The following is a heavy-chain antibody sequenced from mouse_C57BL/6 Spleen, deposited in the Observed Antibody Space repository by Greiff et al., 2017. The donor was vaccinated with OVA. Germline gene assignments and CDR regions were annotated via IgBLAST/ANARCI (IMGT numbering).Heavy chain of an antibody. D-gene: IGHD3-3*01. CDR1: GYTFTSYW. J-gene: IGHJ3*01. CDR2: IDPSDSYT. V-gene: IGHV1-69*01. CDR3: ARGTGAGGFAY. Sequence: QVQLQQPGAELVMPGASVKLSCKASGYTFTSYWMHWVKQRPGQGLEWIGEIDPSDSYTNYNQKFKGKSTLTVDKSSSKAYMQLSSVTSEDSAVYYCARGTGAGGFAYWGQGTLVTVSA.